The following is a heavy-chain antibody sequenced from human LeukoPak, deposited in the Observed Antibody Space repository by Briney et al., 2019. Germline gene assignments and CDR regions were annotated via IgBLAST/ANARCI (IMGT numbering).Heavy chain of an antibody. V-gene: IGHV4-39*01. CDR1: GGSISSSSYY. D-gene: IGHD3-10*01. J-gene: IGHJ4*02. CDR2: IYYSGST. CDR3: ARKIRFYGAFDY. Sequence: SETLSLTCTVSGGSISSSSYYWGWIRQPPGKGLEWIGSIYYSGSTHYNPSLKSRVTISVDTSKNQFSLKLSSVTAADTAVYYCARKIRFYGAFDYWGQGTLVTVSS.